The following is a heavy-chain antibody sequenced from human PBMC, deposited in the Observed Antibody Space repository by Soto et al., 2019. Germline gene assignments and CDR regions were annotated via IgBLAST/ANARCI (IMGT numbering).Heavy chain of an antibody. CDR3: SHIPNYYQYDWFDP. V-gene: IGHV2-5*02. D-gene: IGHD3-16*01. CDR2: IYWDDDK. J-gene: IGHJ5*02. Sequence: QITLKESGPTLVKPTQTLTLTCTFSGFSLTTRGVGVGWIRQPPGKALECLALIYWDDDKRYSPSLQSRLSITKETSKNQVGLKMTNVDPVDTATYYCSHIPNYYQYDWFDPWGQGTLVSVSS. CDR1: GFSLTTRGVG.